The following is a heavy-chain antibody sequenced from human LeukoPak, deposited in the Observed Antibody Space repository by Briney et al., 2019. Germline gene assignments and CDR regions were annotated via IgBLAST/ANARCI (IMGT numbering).Heavy chain of an antibody. CDR1: GGSFSGYY. D-gene: IGHD1-26*01. V-gene: IGHV4-34*01. J-gene: IGHJ5*02. Sequence: SETLSLTRAVYGGSFSGYYWSWIRQPPGKGPEWIGEVNESGGTNINPSLRSRVILSVDTSMNQFSLKLISVTAADTGVYYCARGQGATVPKVGKNWFDPWGHGTRVIVSP. CDR3: ARGQGATVPKVGKNWFDP. CDR2: VNESGGT.